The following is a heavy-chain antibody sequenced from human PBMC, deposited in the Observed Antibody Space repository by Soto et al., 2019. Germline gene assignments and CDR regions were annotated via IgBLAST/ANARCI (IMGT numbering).Heavy chain of an antibody. J-gene: IGHJ6*02. D-gene: IGHD3-3*01. CDR1: GFTFSSYA. CDR2: ISGSGGST. V-gene: IGHV3-23*01. CDR3: TTDFWSGYSAYYYYGMDV. Sequence: SGGSLRLSCAASGFTFSSYAMSWVRQAPGKGLEWVSAISGSGGSTYYADSVKGRFTISRDNSKNTLYPQMNSLRAEDTAVYYCTTDFWSGYSAYYYYGMDVWGQGTTVTVSS.